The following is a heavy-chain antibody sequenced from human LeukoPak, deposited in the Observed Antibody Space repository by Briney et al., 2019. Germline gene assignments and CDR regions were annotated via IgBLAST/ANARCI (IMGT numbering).Heavy chain of an antibody. Sequence: PGGSLRLSCAASGFTFSRYGMHWVRQAPGKGLEWVTAISYDGSNKYYADSVKGRFTISRDNSKNTLYLQMNSLRAEDTAVYYCAKQDDYVPSPGYWGQGTLVTVSS. CDR1: GFTFSRYG. V-gene: IGHV3-30*18. D-gene: IGHD4-17*01. CDR3: AKQDDYVPSPGY. J-gene: IGHJ4*02. CDR2: ISYDGSNK.